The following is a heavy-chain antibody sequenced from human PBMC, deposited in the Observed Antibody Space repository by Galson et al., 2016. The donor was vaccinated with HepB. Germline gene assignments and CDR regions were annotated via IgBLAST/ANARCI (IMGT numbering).Heavy chain of an antibody. J-gene: IGHJ4*02. CDR2: ITNSGGNT. D-gene: IGHD2-21*02. V-gene: IGHV3-23*01. CDR3: AKVDCGGDCKLFDY. CDR1: GFTFGNYV. Sequence: SLRLSCAASGFTFGNYVMSWVRQAPGKGLEWVSSITNSGGNTYYADSVKGRFTISRDNSKNTLYLQMSSLRAEDTALYYCAKVDCGGDCKLFDYWSQATLVTVSS.